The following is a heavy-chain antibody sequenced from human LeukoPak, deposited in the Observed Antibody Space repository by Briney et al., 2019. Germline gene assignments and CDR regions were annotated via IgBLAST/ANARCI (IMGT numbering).Heavy chain of an antibody. CDR2: IYYSGST. CDR1: GGSISNYY. J-gene: IGHJ6*03. V-gene: IGHV4-59*01. CDR3: ARGAYYYYMDV. Sequence: SETLSLTCTVSGGSISNYYWSWIRQPPGKGLEWIGYIYYSGSTNYNPSLKSRVTISLDTSKNHFSLNLSSVTAADTAVYYCARGAYYYYMDVWGKGTTVTVSS.